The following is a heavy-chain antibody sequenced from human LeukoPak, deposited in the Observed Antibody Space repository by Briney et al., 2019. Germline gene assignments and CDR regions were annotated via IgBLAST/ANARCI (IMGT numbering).Heavy chain of an antibody. J-gene: IGHJ4*02. Sequence: GGSLRLSCAASGFTFSNYWMTWVRQSPGKGLEWVAIIKPDGSDRYSVDSEKGRFTVSRDNAKNSLYLQMSSLRAEDTAVYYCAKGPRGYSGYDPPDYWGQGTLVTVSS. CDR2: IKPDGSDR. V-gene: IGHV3-7*03. CDR1: GFTFSNYW. CDR3: AKGPRGYSGYDPPDY. D-gene: IGHD5-12*01.